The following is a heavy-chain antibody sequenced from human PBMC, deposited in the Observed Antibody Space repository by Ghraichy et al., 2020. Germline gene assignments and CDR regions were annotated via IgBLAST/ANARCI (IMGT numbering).Heavy chain of an antibody. CDR2: IFYSGST. CDR1: GGSISSNSHY. D-gene: IGHD3-16*01. CDR3: ARLLMRGSDGRGFFDS. V-gene: IGHV4-39*01. Sequence: SQTLSLTCTVSGGSISSNSHYWGWIRQPPGKGLECIGNIFYSGSTYYNPSLKSRVTISVDTSKNQFSLKLSSVTAADTAVYYCARLLMRGSDGRGFFDSWGQGTLVTVSS. J-gene: IGHJ4*02.